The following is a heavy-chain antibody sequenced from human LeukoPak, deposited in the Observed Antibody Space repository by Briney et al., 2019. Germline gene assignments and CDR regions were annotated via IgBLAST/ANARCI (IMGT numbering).Heavy chain of an antibody. J-gene: IGHJ4*02. Sequence: GAPVKVSCKASGGTFSSYAISWVRQAPGQGLEWMGGIIPIFGTANYAQKFQGRVTITADESTSTAYLELSSLRSEDTAVYYCARDFSSSSLSYWGQGTLVTVSS. CDR1: GGTFSSYA. CDR2: IIPIFGTA. D-gene: IGHD6-13*01. CDR3: ARDFSSSSLSY. V-gene: IGHV1-69*13.